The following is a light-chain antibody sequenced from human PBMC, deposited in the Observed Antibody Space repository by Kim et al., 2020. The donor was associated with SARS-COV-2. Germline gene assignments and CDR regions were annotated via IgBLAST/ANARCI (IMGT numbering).Light chain of an antibody. CDR3: SSYTLTSTWV. Sequence: GQSITISCTGTYSDIGSFAYVSWYQQSPGNAPRLIIHDVTERPSGISNRFSGSRSGNTASLTISGLQAEDEADYHCSSYTLTSTWVFGGGTQLTVL. V-gene: IGLV2-14*03. J-gene: IGLJ3*02. CDR1: YSDIGSFAY. CDR2: DVT.